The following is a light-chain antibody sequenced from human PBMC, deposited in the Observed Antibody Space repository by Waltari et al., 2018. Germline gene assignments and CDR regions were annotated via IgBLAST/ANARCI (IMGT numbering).Light chain of an antibody. CDR1: SSDVGAYDY. CDR3: CSYANAKWV. CDR2: GVY. Sequence: QSVLTPPRSVSGSPGQSVAISCTGTSSDVGAYDYASWYQQYPGKAPKVMIYGVYKRPSGVPVRFSGSKSGNTASLTISGLQAEDEADYYCCSYANAKWVFGGGTRLTVL. V-gene: IGLV2-11*01. J-gene: IGLJ3*02.